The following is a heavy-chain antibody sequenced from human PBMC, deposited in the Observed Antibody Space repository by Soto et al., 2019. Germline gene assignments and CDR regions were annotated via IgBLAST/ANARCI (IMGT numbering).Heavy chain of an antibody. Sequence: QMQLQESGPGLVKPSETLSLTCTVSGGSINTNRYYWGWIRQPPGKGLEWLGSIYYTGKTYYNPSLKSRVTISVDTSKSQFSLKLTSVTAADTAVFYCARNRRDGYNFPFDYWGQGTLVTVSS. CDR2: IYYTGKT. J-gene: IGHJ4*02. D-gene: IGHD5-12*01. CDR1: GGSINTNRYY. CDR3: ARNRRDGYNFPFDY. V-gene: IGHV4-39*01.